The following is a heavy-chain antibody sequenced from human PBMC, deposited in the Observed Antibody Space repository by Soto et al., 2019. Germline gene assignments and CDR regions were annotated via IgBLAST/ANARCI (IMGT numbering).Heavy chain of an antibody. CDR3: ARGATYCSGGSCYSVLPGY. V-gene: IGHV1-18*01. CDR1: GYTFTSYG. CDR2: ISAYNGNT. D-gene: IGHD2-15*01. Sequence: ASVKVSCKASGYTFTSYGISWVRQAPGRGLEWMGRISAYNGNTNYAQKLQGRVTMTTDTSTSTAYMELRSLRSDDTAVYYCARGATYCSGGSCYSVLPGYWGQGTLVTVSS. J-gene: IGHJ4*02.